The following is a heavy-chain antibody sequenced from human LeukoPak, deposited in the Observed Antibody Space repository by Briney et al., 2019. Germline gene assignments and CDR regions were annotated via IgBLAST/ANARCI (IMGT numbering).Heavy chain of an antibody. Sequence: PSETLSLTCAVSGGSISSGGYSWSWIRQPPGKGLEWIGYIYHSGSTYYNPSLKSRVTISVDRSKNQFSLKLSSVTAADTAVYYCARAGIAAAPRTLFDFWGQGTLVTVSS. J-gene: IGHJ4*02. V-gene: IGHV4-30-2*01. D-gene: IGHD6-13*01. CDR2: IYHSGST. CDR3: ARAGIAAAPRTLFDF. CDR1: GGSISSGGYS.